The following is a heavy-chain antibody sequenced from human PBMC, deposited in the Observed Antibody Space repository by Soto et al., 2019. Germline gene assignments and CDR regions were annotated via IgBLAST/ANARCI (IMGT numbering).Heavy chain of an antibody. CDR1: GFSVSSKY. V-gene: IGHV3-66*01. Sequence: EVQLVESGGDLVQPGGSLRLSCAASGFSVSSKYMSWVRQAPGKGVEWVSLIQSGGTTYYAGSVKGRFTISRDYSENTLFLQLNSLRVDDTAVYYCTRDDVHFNGDRYYGVPMDVWGKGTTVTVSA. D-gene: IGHD2-8*01. J-gene: IGHJ6*04. CDR2: IQSGGTT. CDR3: TRDDVHFNGDRYYGVPMDV.